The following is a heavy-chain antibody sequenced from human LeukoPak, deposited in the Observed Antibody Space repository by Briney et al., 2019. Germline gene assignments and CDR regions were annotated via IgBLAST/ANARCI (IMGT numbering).Heavy chain of an antibody. D-gene: IGHD3-22*01. J-gene: IGHJ4*02. CDR2: ISTSSNYI. Sequence: GGSLRLSCAASGFTFSTYSMNWVRQAPGKGLEWVSSISTSSNYIYYADSVKGRFTISRDNAKNSLFLQMNNLRAEDTAVYYCVRDSHYYDTSDPKYRPDYWGQGTLVTVSS. V-gene: IGHV3-21*01. CDR3: VRDSHYYDTSDPKYRPDY. CDR1: GFTFSTYS.